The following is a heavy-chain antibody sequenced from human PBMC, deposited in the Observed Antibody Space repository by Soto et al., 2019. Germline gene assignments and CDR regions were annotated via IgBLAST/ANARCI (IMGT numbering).Heavy chain of an antibody. CDR1: GFTFSSYA. V-gene: IGHV3-23*01. D-gene: IGHD3-9*01. Sequence: GGSLRPSCAASGFTFSSYAMSWVRQAPGKGPELVSAISGSGGSTYYADSVKGRFTISRDNSKNTLYLQMNSLRAEDTAVYYCAKDRGLTGPIGMDVWGQGTTVTVSS. J-gene: IGHJ6*02. CDR2: ISGSGGST. CDR3: AKDRGLTGPIGMDV.